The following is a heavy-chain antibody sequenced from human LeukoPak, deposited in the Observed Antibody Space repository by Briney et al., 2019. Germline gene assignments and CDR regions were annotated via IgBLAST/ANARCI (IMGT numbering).Heavy chain of an antibody. V-gene: IGHV3-30*18. CDR2: VSYDGTYK. Sequence: GGSLRLSCAASGFTFSNYGMHWVRQAPGKGLEWVAAVSYDGTYKYYADSMKGRFTVSRDNSKNTLYLQVNTLRAEDTAVYYCAKGPDSSGYYYYVDYWGRGTLVTVSS. J-gene: IGHJ4*02. D-gene: IGHD3-22*01. CDR3: AKGPDSSGYYYYVDY. CDR1: GFTFSNYG.